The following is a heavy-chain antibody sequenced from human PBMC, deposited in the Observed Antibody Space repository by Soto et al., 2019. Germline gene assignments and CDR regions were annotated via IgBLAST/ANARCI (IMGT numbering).Heavy chain of an antibody. D-gene: IGHD4-17*01. V-gene: IGHV3-53*04. Sequence: EVPLVESGGGLVQPGGSLRLSCAASGFNVSSNYMSWVRQAPGKGLEWVSVIYSGGSTYYADSVKGRFTISRHNSKNTLYLQMNSLRAEDTAVYYCARGQYGDLDYWGQGTLVTVSS. CDR2: IYSGGST. CDR1: GFNVSSNY. CDR3: ARGQYGDLDY. J-gene: IGHJ4*02.